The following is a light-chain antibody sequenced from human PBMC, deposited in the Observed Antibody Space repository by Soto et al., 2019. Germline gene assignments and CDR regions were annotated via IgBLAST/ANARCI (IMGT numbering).Light chain of an antibody. CDR3: QHYAGSPL. CDR1: QTVTSTY. Sequence: EIVLAQSPDTLSLSPGEGATLSCRASQTVTSTYLAWYQQRSGQAPRVLIYGASNRATGIPERFSGSGSGADFTLTISRLEPEDFAVYYCQHYAGSPLFGQGTRLEIK. CDR2: GAS. J-gene: IGKJ5*01. V-gene: IGKV3-20*01.